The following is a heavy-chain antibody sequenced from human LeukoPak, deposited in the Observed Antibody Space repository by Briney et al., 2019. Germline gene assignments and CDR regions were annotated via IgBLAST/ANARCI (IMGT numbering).Heavy chain of an antibody. V-gene: IGHV4-59*01. CDR3: ARSGIAARPATGPFDY. J-gene: IGHJ4*02. Sequence: PSETLSLTCTVSGGSISSYYWSWIRQPPGKGLEWMGYIYYSGSTNYTPSLKSRVTISVDTSNNQFSLKLSSVTAADTAVYYCARSGIAARPATGPFDYWGQGTLVTVSS. CDR1: GGSISSYY. D-gene: IGHD6-6*01. CDR2: IYYSGST.